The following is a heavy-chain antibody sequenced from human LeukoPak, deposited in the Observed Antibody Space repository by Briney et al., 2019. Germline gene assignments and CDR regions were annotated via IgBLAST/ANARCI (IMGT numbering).Heavy chain of an antibody. CDR2: ISGSGGST. V-gene: IGHV3-23*01. D-gene: IGHD3-22*01. CDR3: AKGYYYDSSGLQLFDY. CDR1: GFTFGSYA. Sequence: GGSLRLSCAASGFTFGSYAMSWVRQAPGKGLEWVSAISGSGGSTYYADSVKGRFTISRDNSKNTLYLQMNSLRAEDTAVYYCAKGYYYDSSGLQLFDYWGQGTLVTVSS. J-gene: IGHJ4*02.